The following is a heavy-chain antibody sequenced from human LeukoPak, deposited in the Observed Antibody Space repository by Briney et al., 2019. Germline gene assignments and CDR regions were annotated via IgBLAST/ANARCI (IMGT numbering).Heavy chain of an antibody. D-gene: IGHD1-20*01. CDR2: SYHSGNT. Sequence: SETLSLTCAVSGGSISSRNWWRWVRQPPGKGLEWIGVSYHSGNTTYNPSLKTRVTISVDKSKNQFSLKLSSVTAADTAVEYCAGAGIPRKSWFDPWGQGTLVTVS. V-gene: IGHV4-4*02. J-gene: IGHJ5*02. CDR3: AGAGIPRKSWFDP. CDR1: GGSISSRNW.